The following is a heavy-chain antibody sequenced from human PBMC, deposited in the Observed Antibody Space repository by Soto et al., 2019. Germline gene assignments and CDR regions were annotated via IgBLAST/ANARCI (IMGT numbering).Heavy chain of an antibody. V-gene: IGHV3-74*01. Sequence: XGSLGLSCAASGFTFSSYWMHWVRQAPGKGLVWVSRINSDGSSTSYADSVKGRFTISRDNAKNTLYLQMNSLRAEDTAVYYCAIIAARRYFDYWGQGTLVTVSS. CDR1: GFTFSSYW. CDR3: AIIAARRYFDY. CDR2: INSDGSST. D-gene: IGHD6-6*01. J-gene: IGHJ4*02.